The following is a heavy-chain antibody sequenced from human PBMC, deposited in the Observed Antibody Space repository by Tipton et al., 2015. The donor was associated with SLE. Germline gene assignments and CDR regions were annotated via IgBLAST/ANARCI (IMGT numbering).Heavy chain of an antibody. CDR1: GGSFSGYF. CDR2: IDHRGNT. J-gene: IGHJ5*02. V-gene: IGHV4-34*01. D-gene: IGHD6-13*01. CDR3: ARQVGSNWYWALDP. Sequence: TLSLTCGVSGGSFSGYFGTWIRQPPGKGLEWIGEIDHRGNTDYNTSLKSRVTISVDTSENQFSLKLTSVTAADTAAYYCARQVGSNWYWALDPWGQGTLVTVSS.